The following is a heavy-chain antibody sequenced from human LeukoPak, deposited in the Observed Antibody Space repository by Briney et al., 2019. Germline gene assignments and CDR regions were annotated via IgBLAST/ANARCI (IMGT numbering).Heavy chain of an antibody. CDR3: ARSISVTGKRWLDP. CDR2: IHTNGGT. D-gene: IGHD6-19*01. J-gene: IGHJ5*02. V-gene: IGHV4-61*09. Sequence: SESLSLTCTVSGDSITSGSYYWSWIRQPAGKGPEWIGHIHTNGGTKYNPSLESRVTTSLETSDNQFSLELNSVTATDTAVYYCARSISVTGKRWLDPWRKGTLVTVSS. CDR1: GDSITSGSYY.